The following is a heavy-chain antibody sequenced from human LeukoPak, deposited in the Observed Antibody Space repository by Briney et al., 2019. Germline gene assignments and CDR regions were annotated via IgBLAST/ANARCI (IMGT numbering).Heavy chain of an antibody. CDR3: ARHAPYSSSRDDAFDI. CDR1: GYSISFGYY. Sequence: SETLSLTCAVSGYSISFGYYWGWIRQPPGKGLEWIGSIYHSGSTYYNPSLKSRVTISIDTSKNQFSLNLSSVTAADTAVYYCARHAPYSSSRDDAFDIWGQGTMVTVSS. J-gene: IGHJ3*02. D-gene: IGHD6-13*01. V-gene: IGHV4-38-2*01. CDR2: IYHSGST.